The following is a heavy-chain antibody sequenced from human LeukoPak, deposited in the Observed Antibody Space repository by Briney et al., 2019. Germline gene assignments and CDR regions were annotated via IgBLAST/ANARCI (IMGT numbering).Heavy chain of an antibody. CDR2: ISSSGSTI. CDR1: GFTFSDYD. J-gene: IGHJ4*02. Sequence: GGSLRLSCAASGFTFSDYDMSRIRQAPGKGLEWVSYISSSGSTIYYADSVKGRFTISRDNAKNSLYLQMNSLRAEDTAVYYCAGSNKIAAAGTWSFDYWGQGTLVTVSS. CDR3: AGSNKIAAAGTWSFDY. D-gene: IGHD6-13*01. V-gene: IGHV3-11*01.